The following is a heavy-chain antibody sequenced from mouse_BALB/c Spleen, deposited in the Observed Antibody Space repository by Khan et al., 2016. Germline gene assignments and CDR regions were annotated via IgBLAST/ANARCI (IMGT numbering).Heavy chain of an antibody. V-gene: IGHV2-9-2*01. CDR1: GFSLTSYD. J-gene: IGHJ4*01. CDR2: IWAGGAT. D-gene: IGHD1-1*01. Sequence: QVQLKESGPGLVAPSQSLSITCTVSGFSLTSYDTSWIRQPPGKGLEWLGVIWAGGATKYNSAFMSRLSTTTDNSTSQVFLQMNSLLTDDTAKYYCVRDDYGSTYEAIDYWGQGTSVTVSS. CDR3: VRDDYGSTYEAIDY.